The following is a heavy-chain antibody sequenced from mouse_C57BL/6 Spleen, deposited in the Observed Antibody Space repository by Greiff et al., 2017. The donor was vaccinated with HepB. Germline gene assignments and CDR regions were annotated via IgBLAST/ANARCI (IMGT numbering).Heavy chain of an antibody. CDR1: GYAFTNYL. V-gene: IGHV1-54*01. CDR3: ARYITTTGHYFDY. CDR2: INPGSGGT. D-gene: IGHD2-4*01. Sequence: VQLQESGAELVRPGTSVKVSCKASGYAFTNYLIEWVKQRPGQGLEWIGVINPGSGGTNYNEKFKGKATLTADKSSSTAYMQLSSLTSEDSAVFFCARYITTTGHYFDYWGQGTTLTVSS. J-gene: IGHJ2*01.